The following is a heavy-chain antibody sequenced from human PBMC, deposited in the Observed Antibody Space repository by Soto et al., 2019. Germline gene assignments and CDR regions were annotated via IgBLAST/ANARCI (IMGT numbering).Heavy chain of an antibody. CDR3: ARVIYGGWSTIKDYYYYAMDV. Sequence: EVQLVESGGGLVQPGGSLRLSCAASGFTFSSYDMNWVRQAPGKGLEWVSYISGGSSRIFYAGSVKGRFTISRDNVKNSLYLQMNSLRDEDTGVYYCARVIYGGWSTIKDYYYYAMDVWGQGTTVTVSS. J-gene: IGHJ6*02. V-gene: IGHV3-48*02. CDR1: GFTFSSYD. D-gene: IGHD5-12*01. CDR2: ISGGSSRI.